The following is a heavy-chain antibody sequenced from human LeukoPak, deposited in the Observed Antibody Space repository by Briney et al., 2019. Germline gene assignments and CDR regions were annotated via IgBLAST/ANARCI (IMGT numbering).Heavy chain of an antibody. D-gene: IGHD1-1*01. J-gene: IGHJ4*02. CDR2: IRRRAYGGTT. Sequence: QPGGSLRLSCTVSGFTFEDFVMTWVRQAPGKGLEWVGFIRRRAYGGTTDYAASVKGRFTISIDDSRNIAFLQMNSLKTEDTAIYFCSRDSHGDDVYDYWGQRTLVTVSS. V-gene: IGHV3-49*04. CDR3: SRDSHGDDVYDY. CDR1: GFTFEDFV.